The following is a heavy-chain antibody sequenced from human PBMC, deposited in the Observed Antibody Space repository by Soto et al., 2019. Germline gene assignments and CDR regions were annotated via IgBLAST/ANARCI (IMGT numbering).Heavy chain of an antibody. D-gene: IGHD3-16*01. V-gene: IGHV2-5*01. CDR3: AHTWGLPFYY. J-gene: IGHJ4*02. CDR2: IYWNDDK. CDR1: GFSLRTTGVG. Sequence: QITLKESGHTLVKPTQTLKLTCSYSGFSLRTTGVGVGWIRQPPGKAVEWLGIIYWNDDKRYSPSLESRFTLTSDMSKSQMVLTMTNTEPVDTATYYCAHTWGLPFYYWGQGTLVIVSS.